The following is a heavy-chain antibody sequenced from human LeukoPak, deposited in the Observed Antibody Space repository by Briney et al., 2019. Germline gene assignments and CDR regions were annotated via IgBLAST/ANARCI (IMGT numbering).Heavy chain of an antibody. CDR2: IFPGDSDT. J-gene: IGHJ4*02. V-gene: IGHV5-51*01. Sequence: GESLKISCKGSGYSFTSYWIGWVRQMPGKGLEWMGIIFPGDSDTRYSPSFQGHITISADKSINTAYLQWSSLKASDTAMYYCARQIRYSNTWYFDYWGQGTLVTVSS. CDR1: GYSFTSYW. CDR3: ARQIRYSNTWYFDY. D-gene: IGHD6-13*01.